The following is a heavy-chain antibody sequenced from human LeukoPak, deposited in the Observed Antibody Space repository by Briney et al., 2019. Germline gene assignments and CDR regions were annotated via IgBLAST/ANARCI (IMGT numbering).Heavy chain of an antibody. CDR1: GFTFSSYA. J-gene: IGHJ5*02. V-gene: IGHV3-23*01. Sequence: GGSLRLSCAASGFTFSSYAMSWVRQAPGRGLEWVSVISGSGGGTHYADSVKGRFTISRDNSKDTLYLQMSSLRAEDTAVYYCAKDLGSSGWYGGWFDPWGQGTLVTVSS. CDR2: ISGSGGGT. CDR3: AKDLGSSGWYGGWFDP. D-gene: IGHD6-19*01.